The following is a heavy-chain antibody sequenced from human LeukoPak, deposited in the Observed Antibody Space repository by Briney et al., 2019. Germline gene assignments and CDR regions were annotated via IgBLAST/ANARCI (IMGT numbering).Heavy chain of an antibody. J-gene: IGHJ4*02. V-gene: IGHV3-53*01. D-gene: IGHD1-1*01. CDR1: GFTVSSSY. Sequence: GGSLRLSCAASGFTVSSSYMSWVRQAPGKGLEWVSVIYSGGSTFYADSGRGRFTISRDNSRNTVYLQMNSLRAEDTAIYYCAIATTGRGAFGSWGQGTLVSVSS. CDR2: IYSGGST. CDR3: AIATTGRGAFGS.